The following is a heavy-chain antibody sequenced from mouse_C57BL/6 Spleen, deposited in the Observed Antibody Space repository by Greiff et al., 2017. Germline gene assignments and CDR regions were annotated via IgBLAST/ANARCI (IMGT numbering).Heavy chain of an antibody. CDR2: ISSGSSTI. V-gene: IGHV5-17*01. J-gene: IGHJ3*01. Sequence: EVQLVESGGGLVKPGGSLKLSCAASGFTFSDYGMHWVRQAPEKGLEWVAYISSGSSTIYYADTVKGRFTISRDNAKNTLFLQMTSLRSEDTAMYYCARLFSFAYWGQGTLVTVSA. CDR3: ARLFSFAY. CDR1: GFTFSDYG.